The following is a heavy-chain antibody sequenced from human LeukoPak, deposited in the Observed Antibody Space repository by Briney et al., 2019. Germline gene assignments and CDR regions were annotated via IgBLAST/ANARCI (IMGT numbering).Heavy chain of an antibody. Sequence: GRSLRLSCAATGFTFSSYGMHWVRQAPGKGLEWVAVIWYDGSNKYYADSVKGRFTISRDNAKNSLYLQMNSLRAEDTAVYYCARKYQLLPANYYMDVWGKGTTVTVSS. D-gene: IGHD2-2*01. CDR1: GFTFSSYG. CDR2: IWYDGSNK. V-gene: IGHV3-33*08. CDR3: ARKYQLLPANYYMDV. J-gene: IGHJ6*03.